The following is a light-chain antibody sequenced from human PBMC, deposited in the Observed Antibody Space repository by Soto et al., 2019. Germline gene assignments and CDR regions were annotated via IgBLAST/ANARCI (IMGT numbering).Light chain of an antibody. CDR3: SSYTTSSTYV. J-gene: IGLJ1*01. CDR2: DVS. V-gene: IGLV2-14*03. CDR1: SSDVGGYSY. Sequence: QSALTQPASVSGSPGQSITISCTGTSSDVGGYSYISWYQHNPGRAPKLMIYDVSNRPSGVSDRFSGSKSGNTASLTISRLQAEDEADYYCSSYTTSSTYVFGSGTKVPVL.